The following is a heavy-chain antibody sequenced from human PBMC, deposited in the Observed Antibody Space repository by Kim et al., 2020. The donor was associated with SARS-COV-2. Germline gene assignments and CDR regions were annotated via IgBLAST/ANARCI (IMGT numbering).Heavy chain of an antibody. CDR3: ARDSGANWNQYYFKY. Sequence: GGSPRLSCEVSGITFSSNAMTWVRQAPGKGLEWVSTIVGSGLASYYADSVKGRFTISRDNSKTTLFLQMNSLRAEDTAVYYCARDSGANWNQYYFKYWG. CDR2: IVGSGLAS. V-gene: IGHV3-23*01. D-gene: IGHD1-20*01. CDR1: GITFSSNA. J-gene: IGHJ4*01.